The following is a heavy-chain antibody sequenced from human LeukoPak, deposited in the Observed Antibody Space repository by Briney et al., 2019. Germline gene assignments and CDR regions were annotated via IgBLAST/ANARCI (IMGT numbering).Heavy chain of an antibody. V-gene: IGHV3-23*01. CDR1: GFTFSSYA. J-gene: IGHJ4*02. D-gene: IGHD6-19*01. CDR2: ISAGGDNT. Sequence: GGSLTLSCAASGFTFSSYAMSWVRQAPGKGLEWVSAISAGGDNTYYADSVKGQFTISRDNSKNTLYLQMNSLRAEDTAVYYCAKDVRYSSGWSPLDYWGQGTLVTVSS. CDR3: AKDVRYSSGWSPLDY.